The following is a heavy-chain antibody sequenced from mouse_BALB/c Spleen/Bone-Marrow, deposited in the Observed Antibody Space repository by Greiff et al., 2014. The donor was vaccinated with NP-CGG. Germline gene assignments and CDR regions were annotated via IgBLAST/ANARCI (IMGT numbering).Heavy chain of an antibody. CDR3: ATDSSGYLDY. V-gene: IGHV14-3*02. J-gene: IGHJ2*01. CDR1: GFNIKDTD. CDR2: IDPANGNT. Sequence: DVHLVESGAELVKPGASVKLSCTASGFNIKDTDMHWVKQRPEQGLEWIGRIDPANGNTKYDPKFQGKATITADTSSNTAYLQLSSLTSEDTAVYYCATDSSGYLDYWGQGTTLTVSS. D-gene: IGHD3-2*01.